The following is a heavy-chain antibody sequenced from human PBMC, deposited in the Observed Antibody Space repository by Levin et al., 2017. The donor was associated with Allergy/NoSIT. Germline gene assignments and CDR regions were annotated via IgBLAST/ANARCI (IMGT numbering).Heavy chain of an antibody. CDR3: ARLDARCGGDCFLFDY. D-gene: IGHD2-21*02. CDR2: IKQDGSEK. Sequence: GGSLRLSCAASGFIFSNSWMTWVRQAPGKGLEWVANIKQDGSEKSYVDSVKGRFTISRDNAKNSLYLQMNSLRAEDSAVYFCARLDARCGGDCFLFDYWGQGTLVTVPS. CDR1: GFIFSNSW. V-gene: IGHV3-7*01. J-gene: IGHJ4*02.